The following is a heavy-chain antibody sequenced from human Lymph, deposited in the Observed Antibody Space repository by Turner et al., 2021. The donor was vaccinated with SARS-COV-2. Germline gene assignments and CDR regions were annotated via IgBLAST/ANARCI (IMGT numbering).Heavy chain of an antibody. Sequence: QVQLVGSGGGVVQPGRSLRLSCAASGVTFSSYFMHWVRQAQGKGMEWLAVRSYDGSNKDYADSVKGRFTISRDNSKNTLYLQMSSRRAEDTAVYYCARGLWLRGMFDYWGQGTLVTVSS. CDR3: ARGLWLRGMFDY. J-gene: IGHJ4*01. V-gene: IGHV3-30-3*01. CDR2: RSYDGSNK. D-gene: IGHD3-9*01. CDR1: GVTFSSYF.